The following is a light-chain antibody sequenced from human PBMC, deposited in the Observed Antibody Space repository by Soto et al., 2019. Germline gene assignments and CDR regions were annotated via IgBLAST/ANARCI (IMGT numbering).Light chain of an antibody. CDR1: QSVSST. V-gene: IGKV3-15*01. CDR2: GAS. Sequence: EIVMTQSPATLSVSPGERATLSCRASQSVSSTLAWYQQKPGQAPRLLIYGASTKATGIPARFSVSGSGTEFTVTISSLQSEDFAVYYCQQYNNLPFTFGPGTKVDIK. J-gene: IGKJ3*01. CDR3: QQYNNLPFT.